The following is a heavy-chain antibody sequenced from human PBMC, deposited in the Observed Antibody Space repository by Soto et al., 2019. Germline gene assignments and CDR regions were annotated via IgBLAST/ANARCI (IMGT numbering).Heavy chain of an antibody. V-gene: IGHV3-7*03. CDR2: IKQDGSDK. CDR3: ARDRCSSTSCFFDY. CDR1: GFTFSSYW. Sequence: ESGGDLVQPGGSLRLSCAASGFTFSSYWMGWVRQAPGKGLEWVANIKQDGSDKYYVDSVKGRFTISRDNTKNSLYLQMNSLRAEDTAVYYCARDRCSSTSCFFDYWGQGAVVTVSS. D-gene: IGHD2-2*01. J-gene: IGHJ4*02.